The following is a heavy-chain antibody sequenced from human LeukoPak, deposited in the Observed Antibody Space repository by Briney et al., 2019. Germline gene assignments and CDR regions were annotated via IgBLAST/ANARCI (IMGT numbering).Heavy chain of an antibody. D-gene: IGHD3-10*01. CDR1: GGSISSYY. CDR2: IYYSGST. CDR3: ARVGERASRYFDY. J-gene: IGHJ4*02. Sequence: SETLSLTCTASGGSISSYYWSWIRQPPGKGLEWIGYIYYSGSTNYNPSLKSRVTISVDTSKNQFSLKLSSVTAADTAVYYCARVGERASRYFDYWGQGTLVTVSS. V-gene: IGHV4-59*01.